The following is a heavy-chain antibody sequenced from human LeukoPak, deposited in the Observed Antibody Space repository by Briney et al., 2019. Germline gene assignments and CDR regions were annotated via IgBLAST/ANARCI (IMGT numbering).Heavy chain of an antibody. CDR3: ARALYCSSTSCQDAFDI. Sequence: ASVRVSCKXSGYTFTSYGISWVRQAPGQGLEWMGWISAYNGNTNYAQKLQGRVTMTTDTSTSTAYMELRSLRSDDTAVYYCARALYCSSTSCQDAFDIWGQGTMVTVSS. D-gene: IGHD2-2*01. J-gene: IGHJ3*02. CDR1: GYTFTSYG. CDR2: ISAYNGNT. V-gene: IGHV1-18*01.